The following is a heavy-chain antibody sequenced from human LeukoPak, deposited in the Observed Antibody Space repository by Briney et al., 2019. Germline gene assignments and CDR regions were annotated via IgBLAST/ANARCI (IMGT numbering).Heavy chain of an antibody. J-gene: IGHJ4*02. CDR2: IYYSGST. V-gene: IGHV4-30-4*08. D-gene: IGHD6-13*01. CDR3: ARGWVFSY. CDR1: GGSISSGDYY. Sequence: MSSETLSLTCTVSGGSISSGDYYWSWIRQPPGKGLEWIGYIYYSGSTYYNPPLQSRVTISVDTSKNQFSLKLSSVTAADTAVYYCARGWVFSYWGQGTLVTVSS.